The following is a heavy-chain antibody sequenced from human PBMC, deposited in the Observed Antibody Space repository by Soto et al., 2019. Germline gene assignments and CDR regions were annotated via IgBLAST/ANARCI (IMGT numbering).Heavy chain of an antibody. CDR1: GESISSGAYY. J-gene: IGHJ4*02. CDR3: ARDLVSTKCLFNY. Sequence: QVQLQESGPGLVKPSQTLSLTCTVSGESISSGAYYWSWIRQHPGKGLEWIGYIDYSGNTFYKPSLESRIAIAVDTSKNQFSLKLNSVTAPDTAVYYWARDLVSTKCLFNYWGQGTLVPVSP. CDR2: IDYSGNT. D-gene: IGHD6-6*01. V-gene: IGHV4-31*03.